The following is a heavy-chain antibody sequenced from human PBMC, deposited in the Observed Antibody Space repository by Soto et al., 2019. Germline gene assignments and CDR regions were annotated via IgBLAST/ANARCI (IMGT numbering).Heavy chain of an antibody. CDR2: IIPLFGTT. J-gene: IGHJ6*02. Sequence: QVQVVQSGVEVRRPGSSVKVSCKASGDTFKNCVISWVRQAPGQGLEWMGGIIPLFGTTDFGQSFQRSLTITTDESPTTAYLELSRLRSEDTATYYCPAELGFGKLSVVWGQGTTVIVSS. V-gene: IGHV1-69*01. CDR1: GDTFKNCV. D-gene: IGHD3-10*01. CDR3: PAELGFGKLSVV.